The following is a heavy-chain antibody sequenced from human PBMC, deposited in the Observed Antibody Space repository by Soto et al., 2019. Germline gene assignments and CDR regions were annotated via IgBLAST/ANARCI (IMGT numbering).Heavy chain of an antibody. J-gene: IGHJ3*02. CDR1: GYSFTKYW. CDR2: IYPGDSDT. V-gene: IGHV5-51*01. CDR3: ASQEMATKNVDAFDI. Sequence: GESLKISCKGSGYSFTKYWIGWVRQMPGKGLGWMGIIYPGDSDTRYSPSFQGQVTISADKSISTAYLQWSSLKASDTAMYYCASQEMATKNVDAFDIWGQGTMVTVS. D-gene: IGHD5-12*01.